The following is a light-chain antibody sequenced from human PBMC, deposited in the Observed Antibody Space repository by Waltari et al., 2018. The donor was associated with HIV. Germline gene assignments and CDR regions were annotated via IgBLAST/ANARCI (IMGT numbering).Light chain of an antibody. Sequence: EIVMTQSPATLSVSPGERATLSCRASQSVRDNLAWYQQKPGQAPRLLIYGASTRAIGIPVRFSGSGSGTEFTLTISSLQSEDFAVYYCQQYYSTSITFGQGTRLEIK. CDR1: QSVRDN. V-gene: IGKV3-15*01. CDR3: QQYYSTSIT. CDR2: GAS. J-gene: IGKJ5*01.